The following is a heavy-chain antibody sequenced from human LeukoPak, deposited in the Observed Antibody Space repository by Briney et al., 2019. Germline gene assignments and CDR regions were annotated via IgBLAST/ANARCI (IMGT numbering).Heavy chain of an antibody. CDR1: GFSFSNFY. Sequence: GWSLRLSCAASGFSFSNFYMSWIRQAPGKGLEWVSYISSSSTYTNSADSVRGRFTISRDNAKNSLYLQMNSLRVEDTAVYYCARESDSSGYYDYWGQGTLVTVSS. J-gene: IGHJ4*02. CDR3: ARESDSSGYYDY. CDR2: ISSSSTYT. D-gene: IGHD3-22*01. V-gene: IGHV3-11*06.